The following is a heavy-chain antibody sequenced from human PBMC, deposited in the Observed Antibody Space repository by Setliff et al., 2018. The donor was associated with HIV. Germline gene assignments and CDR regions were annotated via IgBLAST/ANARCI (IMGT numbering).Heavy chain of an antibody. D-gene: IGHD3-9*01. CDR1: GGTFSSYA. Sequence: GASVKVSCKASGGTFSSYAICWVRQAPGQGLEWMGGIIPIFGTANYAQKFQGRVTITADESTSTAYMELSSLRSEDTAVYYCASGILTGYGMDVWGQGTTVTVSS. CDR2: IIPIFGTA. J-gene: IGHJ6*02. V-gene: IGHV1-69*13. CDR3: ASGILTGYGMDV.